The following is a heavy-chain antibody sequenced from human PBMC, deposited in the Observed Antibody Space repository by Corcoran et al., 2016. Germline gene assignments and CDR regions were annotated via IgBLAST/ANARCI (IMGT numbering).Heavy chain of an antibody. J-gene: IGHJ6*02. Sequence: EVQLVESGGGLVKPGRSLRLSCTASGFTFGDYAMSWFRQAPGKGLEWVGFIRSKAYGGTTEYAASVKGRFTISRDDSKSIAYLQMNSLKTEDTAVYYGTRDQVAATAPDVWGQGTTVTVSS. V-gene: IGHV3-49*05. CDR1: GFTFGDYA. D-gene: IGHD2-15*01. CDR3: TRDQVAATAPDV. CDR2: IRSKAYGGTT.